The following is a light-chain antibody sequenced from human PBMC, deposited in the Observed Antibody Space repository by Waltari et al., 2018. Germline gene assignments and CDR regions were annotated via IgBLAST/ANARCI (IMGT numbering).Light chain of an antibody. CDR2: GAS. V-gene: IGKV1-12*01. CDR3: QQAHTFPFT. Sequence: DIQMAQSPSSVSASVGDTVTITCRASEGLRTWLAWYQQKPGKAPQRLIYGASILQSGVPARFSGSGSGTDLTLTISNLQADDFASYYCQQAHTFPFTFGPGTKVYIK. J-gene: IGKJ3*01. CDR1: EGLRTW.